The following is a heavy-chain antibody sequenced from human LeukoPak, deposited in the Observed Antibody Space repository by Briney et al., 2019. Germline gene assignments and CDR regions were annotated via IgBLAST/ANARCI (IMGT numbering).Heavy chain of an antibody. V-gene: IGHV6-1*01. Sequence: SQTLSLTCAISGDSVSSNSAAWNWIRQSPSRGLEWLGRTYYRSKWYNDYAVSVKSRITINPDTSKNQFSLKLSSVTAADTAVYYCASGTWDYGDSTLFYFDYWGQGTLVTVSS. CDR1: GDSVSSNSAA. J-gene: IGHJ4*02. CDR2: TYYRSKWYN. D-gene: IGHD4-17*01. CDR3: ASGTWDYGDSTLFYFDY.